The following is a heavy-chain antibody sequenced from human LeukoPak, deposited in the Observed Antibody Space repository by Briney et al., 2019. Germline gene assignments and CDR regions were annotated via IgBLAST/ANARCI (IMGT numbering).Heavy chain of an antibody. V-gene: IGHV4-34*01. CDR1: GGSFSGYY. CDR2: INHSGSA. CDR3: ARHGYLSTN. J-gene: IGHJ4*02. D-gene: IGHD3-22*01. Sequence: SETLSLTCAVYGGSFSGYYWSWIRQPPGKGPEWIGEINHSGSANYNPSLKSRVTISVDTSKNQFSLKLSSVTAADTAVYYCARHGYLSTNWGQGTLVTVSS.